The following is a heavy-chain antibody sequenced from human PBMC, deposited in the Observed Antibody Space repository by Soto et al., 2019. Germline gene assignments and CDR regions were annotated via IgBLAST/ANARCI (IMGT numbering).Heavy chain of an antibody. CDR2: ISPKSTYR. D-gene: IGHD2-21*01. Sequence: GGSLRLSCATSGFPFSDYYMSWIRQAPGKGLEWLSHISPKSTYRNYADSVKGRFTISRDNTKSSLFLQMNSLGVEGTAVYYCARGGGGGLFEHWGQGVLVTVSS. CDR1: GFPFSDYY. J-gene: IGHJ4*02. V-gene: IGHV3-11*06. CDR3: ARGGGGGLFEH.